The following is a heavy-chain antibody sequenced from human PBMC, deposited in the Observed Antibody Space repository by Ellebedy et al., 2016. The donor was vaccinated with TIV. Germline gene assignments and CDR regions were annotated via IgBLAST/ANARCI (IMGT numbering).Heavy chain of an antibody. CDR3: VRGALYKFDP. J-gene: IGHJ5*02. V-gene: IGHV4-59*11. CDR1: GASIGGPISDHY. Sequence: MPSETLSLTCTVSGASIGGPISDHYWSWIRQPPGKGLEWIGNVYYTGATNYNPSFSSRVTMSVDTPKKQFSLRLTSVTAADTAVYYCVRGALYKFDPWGQGTLVTVSS. CDR2: VYYTGAT. D-gene: IGHD2-15*01.